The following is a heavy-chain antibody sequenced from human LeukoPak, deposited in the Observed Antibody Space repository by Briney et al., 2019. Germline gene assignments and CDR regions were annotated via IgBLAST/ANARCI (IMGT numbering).Heavy chain of an antibody. CDR1: GFTFRSFG. D-gene: IGHD1-26*01. CDR2: IQYDAGNR. J-gene: IGHJ4*02. V-gene: IGHV3-30*02. Sequence: GGSLRLSCAASGFTFRSFGMHWVRQAQGKGLEWVAFIQYDAGNRQYADSVKGRFTISRDNSKTTLYMQMNSLTAEDTAVYYCAKSFTGSYLDYFDYWGQGTLVTVSS. CDR3: AKSFTGSYLDYFDY.